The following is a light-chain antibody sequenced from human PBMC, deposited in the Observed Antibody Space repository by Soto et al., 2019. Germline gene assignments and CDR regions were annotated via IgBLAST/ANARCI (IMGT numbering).Light chain of an antibody. CDR1: SSDVGGSDY. CDR3: CSCAGSPP. V-gene: IGLV2-11*01. Sequence: QSVLTQPRSVSGSPGQSVAISCTGSSSDVGGSDYVFWYQQHPGKAPRLIIYDVNKRPSGVPDRFSGSKSGNTASLIISGLQAEDEADYYCCSCAGSPPFGGGTKVTVL. CDR2: DVN. J-gene: IGLJ2*01.